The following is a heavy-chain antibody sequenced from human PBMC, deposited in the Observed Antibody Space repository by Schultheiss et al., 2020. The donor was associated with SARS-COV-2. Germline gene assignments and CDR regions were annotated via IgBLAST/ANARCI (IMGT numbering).Heavy chain of an antibody. CDR1: GGSFSGYY. CDR2: INHSGST. Sequence: SETLSLTCAVYGGSFSGYYWSWIRQPPGKGLEWIGEINHSGSTNYNPSLKSRVTMSVDTSKNQFSLKLSSVTAAGTAVYYCAREEVRGVITRFDYWGQGTLVTVSS. D-gene: IGHD3-10*01. V-gene: IGHV4-34*01. J-gene: IGHJ4*02. CDR3: AREEVRGVITRFDY.